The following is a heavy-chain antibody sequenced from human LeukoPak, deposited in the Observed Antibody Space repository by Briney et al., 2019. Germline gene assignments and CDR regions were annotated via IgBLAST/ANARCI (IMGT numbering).Heavy chain of an antibody. CDR1: GFTFSTYW. CDR3: ATRRGEN. V-gene: IGHV3-7*01. Sequence: PGGSLRLSCAASGFTFSTYWMSWVRQAPGKGLEWVALIKEVDSDTYYMDSVGGRFTIFRDNADNSLYLQMNSLRGDDTAVYYCATRRGENWGQGTLVTVSS. CDR2: IKEVDSDT. J-gene: IGHJ4*02.